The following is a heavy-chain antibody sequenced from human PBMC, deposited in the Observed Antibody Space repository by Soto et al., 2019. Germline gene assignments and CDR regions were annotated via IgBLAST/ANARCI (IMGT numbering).Heavy chain of an antibody. CDR3: ARRGSWSNGWGSNYIWFDP. CDR1: GGSFSGYF. V-gene: IGHV4-34*01. CDR2: INDRGST. J-gene: IGHJ5*02. D-gene: IGHD1-26*01. Sequence: QVQLQQWGAGLLKPSETLSLTCAVYGGSFSGYFWNWIRQPPGQGLEWIGEINDRGSTTYNPSLKSRVTISGDTSKNQFSLKLSSVTGADTAVYYCARRGSWSNGWGSNYIWFDPWGQGTLVTVSS.